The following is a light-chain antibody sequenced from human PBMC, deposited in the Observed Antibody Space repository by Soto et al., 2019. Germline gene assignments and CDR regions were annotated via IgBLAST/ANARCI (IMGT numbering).Light chain of an antibody. J-gene: IGKJ3*01. Sequence: DIQMTQSPSTLSASVGDRVTITCRASQSISSWLAWYQQKPGKAPKLLIYKASSLESGVPSRFSGSGSGTAFTLTISSLQPYDFATYYCQQSFTFGPGTKVDIK. V-gene: IGKV1-5*03. CDR1: QSISSW. CDR2: KAS. CDR3: QQSFT.